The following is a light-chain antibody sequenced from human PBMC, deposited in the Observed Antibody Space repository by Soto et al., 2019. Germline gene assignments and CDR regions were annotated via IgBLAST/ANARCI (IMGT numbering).Light chain of an antibody. Sequence: EVVLTQSPGTVSLSPGERATLSCRASQSVTSNYLAWYQQKPGQAPRLLIYAASRRATGIPDRFSGSGSGTDFSLTICRLEPEDFAVYYCQQYGSSLTWTFGQGTKVEIK. CDR2: AAS. J-gene: IGKJ1*01. CDR3: QQYGSSLTWT. CDR1: QSVTSNY. V-gene: IGKV3-20*01.